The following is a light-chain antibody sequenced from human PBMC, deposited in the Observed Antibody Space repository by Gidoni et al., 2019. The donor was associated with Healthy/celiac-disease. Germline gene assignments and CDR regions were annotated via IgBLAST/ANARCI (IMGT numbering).Light chain of an antibody. V-gene: IGKV1-39*01. Sequence: DIQMTQSPSSLSASVGDRVTITCRASQSISSSLNWYQQKPGKAPKLLIYAASSLQSGVPSRFRGSGSGTDCTLTISSLQTEDFATYYCQQSYSTPPTFGQGTKLEIK. J-gene: IGKJ2*01. CDR3: QQSYSTPPT. CDR2: AAS. CDR1: QSISSS.